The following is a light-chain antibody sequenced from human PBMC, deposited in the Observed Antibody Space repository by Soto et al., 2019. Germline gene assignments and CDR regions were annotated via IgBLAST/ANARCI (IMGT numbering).Light chain of an antibody. CDR3: QQFGDSLT. CDR1: QSLSSRN. Sequence: EIVLTQSPGTLSLSPGERATLSCRASQSLSSRNLAWYQQKPGQAPRLLIYGASSRATGIPDRFIGSGSATDFTLTINRLEPEDFAVYYCQQFGDSLTFGGGTKVDIK. V-gene: IGKV3-20*01. J-gene: IGKJ4*01. CDR2: GAS.